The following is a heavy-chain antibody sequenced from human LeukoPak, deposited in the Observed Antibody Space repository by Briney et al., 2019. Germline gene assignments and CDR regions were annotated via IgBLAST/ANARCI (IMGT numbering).Heavy chain of an antibody. Sequence: GGSLRLSCAAFGFTFSGYEMNWVRQAPGKGLEWVSHISNSGVSIHCSDSVKGRFTISRDNAKNSLCLQMNSLRVEDTAVYYCARDGVPGHTVFDYWDQGTLVTVSS. V-gene: IGHV3-48*03. J-gene: IGHJ4*02. D-gene: IGHD1-1*01. CDR2: ISNSGVSI. CDR3: ARDGVPGHTVFDY. CDR1: GFTFSGYE.